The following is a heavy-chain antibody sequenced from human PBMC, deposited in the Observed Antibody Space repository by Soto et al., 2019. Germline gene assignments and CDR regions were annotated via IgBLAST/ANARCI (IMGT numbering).Heavy chain of an antibody. CDR3: ASWDYDVLTGYSYDD. D-gene: IGHD3-9*01. V-gene: IGHV1-69*01. Sequence: QVQLVQSGAEVKKPGSSVKVSCKASGGTFNNYGMGWVRQAPGQGLEWMGGIIPMIRRTNYAQKFQGRVTLTADASRSTAYMELRSLRSEDTAVYYCASWDYDVLTGYSYDDWSQGTLVTVSS. CDR2: IIPMIRRT. CDR1: GGTFNNYG. J-gene: IGHJ4*02.